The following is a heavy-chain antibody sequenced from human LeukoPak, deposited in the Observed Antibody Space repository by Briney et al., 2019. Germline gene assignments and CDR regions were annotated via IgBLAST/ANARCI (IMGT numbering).Heavy chain of an antibody. CDR2: INPNSGGT. CDR3: ATSLTGTTLHESSAGFDY. CDR1: GYTFTGYY. J-gene: IGHJ4*02. Sequence: GASVKVSCKASGYTFTGYYMHLVRQAPGQGLGWMGGINPNSGGTNYAQKFQGRVTMTRDTSISTAYMELRRLRFDETAVYYCATSLTGTTLHESSAGFDYWGQGTLVTVSS. D-gene: IGHD1-20*01. V-gene: IGHV1-2*02.